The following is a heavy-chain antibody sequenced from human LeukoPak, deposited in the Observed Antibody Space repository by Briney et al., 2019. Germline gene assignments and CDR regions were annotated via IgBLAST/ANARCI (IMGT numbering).Heavy chain of an antibody. Sequence: ASVKVSCKASGYSFTSNYIHWVRQAPGQGLEWMGMIYPRDGSTSYAQKFQGRVTVTRDTSTSTVHMELSGLRSEDTAVYYCARDQEAFDFWGQGTLVTVSS. CDR3: ARDQEAFDF. CDR1: GYSFTSNY. V-gene: IGHV1-46*01. J-gene: IGHJ4*02. CDR2: IYPRDGST.